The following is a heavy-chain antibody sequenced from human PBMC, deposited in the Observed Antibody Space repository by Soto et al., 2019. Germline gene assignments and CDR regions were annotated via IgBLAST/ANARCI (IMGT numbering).Heavy chain of an antibody. V-gene: IGHV1-2*02. J-gene: IGHJ3*02. CDR3: ARGGGVGVAGSAAFDM. Sequence: QLHLVQSGAVVKKPGASVTVSCSASGYPVTAYYMHWVRQAPGRGLEWMGGINPATGAAKYTQTFQGRGTMNGDPSTSTVFMELSGLTSEDTAVFYCARGGGVGVAGSAAFDMWGQGTLVTVSS. D-gene: IGHD3-3*01. CDR1: GYPVTAYY. CDR2: INPATGAA.